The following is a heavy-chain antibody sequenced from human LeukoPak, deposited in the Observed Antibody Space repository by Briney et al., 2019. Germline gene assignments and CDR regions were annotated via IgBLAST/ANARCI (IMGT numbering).Heavy chain of an antibody. CDR3: AKRRYSNHYFDY. J-gene: IGHJ4*02. CDR1: GFTFSSYA. V-gene: IGHV3-23*01. Sequence: PGGSLRLSCEASGFTFSSYAMSWVRQAPGKGLEWVSSFSVSGGSTYYADSVKGRFTISRDNSKNTLYLQMNSLRADDTAVYYCAKRRYSNHYFDYWGQGTLVTVSS. D-gene: IGHD6-13*01. CDR2: FSVSGGST.